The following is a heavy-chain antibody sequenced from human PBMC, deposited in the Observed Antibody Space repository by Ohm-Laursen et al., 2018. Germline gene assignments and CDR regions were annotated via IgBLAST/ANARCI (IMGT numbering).Heavy chain of an antibody. CDR2: ISSSSSYI. V-gene: IGHV3-21*01. CDR3: ASGLYSSSWYMEEDY. J-gene: IGHJ4*02. Sequence: SLRLSCSASGFPFSAYSMNWVRQAPGKGLEWVSSISSSSSYIYYADSVKGRFSISRDNAKNSLYLQMNSLRAEDTAVYYCASGLYSSSWYMEEDYWGQGTLVTVSS. D-gene: IGHD6-13*01. CDR1: GFPFSAYS.